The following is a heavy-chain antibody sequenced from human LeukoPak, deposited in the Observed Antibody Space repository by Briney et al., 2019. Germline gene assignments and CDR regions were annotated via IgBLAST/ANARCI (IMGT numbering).Heavy chain of an antibody. J-gene: IGHJ4*02. CDR2: IYRGGST. V-gene: IGHV3-53*01. Sequence: GGSLRLSCAASGFTVSSNYMSWVRQAPGKGLEWVSVIYRGGSTYYADSVKGRFTISRDNAKNTLYLQMNSLRAEDTAVYYCARDRGYSSGWNYYFDYWGQGTLVTVSS. CDR1: GFTVSSNY. CDR3: ARDRGYSSGWNYYFDY. D-gene: IGHD6-19*01.